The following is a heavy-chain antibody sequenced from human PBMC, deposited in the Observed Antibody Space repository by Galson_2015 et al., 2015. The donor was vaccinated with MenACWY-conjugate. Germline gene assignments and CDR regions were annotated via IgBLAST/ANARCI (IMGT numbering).Heavy chain of an antibody. CDR2: FNPEAGEA. Sequence: SVKVSCKVSGYILSEISMHWVRQAPGKGLEWLGDFNPEAGEAIYAQKFQGRVTMTEDTSTDTAYMELSSLRSEDTAVYYCATGNKMVRGIFYHYFLDVWGMRTTDTVSS. D-gene: IGHD3-10*01. CDR3: ATGNKMVRGIFYHYFLDV. V-gene: IGHV1-24*01. J-gene: IGHJ6*03. CDR1: GYILSEIS.